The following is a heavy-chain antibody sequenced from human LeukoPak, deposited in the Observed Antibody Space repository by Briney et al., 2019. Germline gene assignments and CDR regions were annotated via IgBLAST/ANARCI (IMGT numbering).Heavy chain of an antibody. J-gene: IGHJ4*02. CDR1: GFTFSSSA. CDR3: ARLNYGDPHFDY. Sequence: GGSLRLSCAASGFTFSSSAMSWVRQAPGKGLEWVSAISNNGGYTYYADSVKGRFTISRDNAKNSLYLQMNSLRAEDTAVYYCARLNYGDPHFDYWGQGTLVTVSS. V-gene: IGHV3-21*01. CDR2: ISNNGGYT. D-gene: IGHD4-17*01.